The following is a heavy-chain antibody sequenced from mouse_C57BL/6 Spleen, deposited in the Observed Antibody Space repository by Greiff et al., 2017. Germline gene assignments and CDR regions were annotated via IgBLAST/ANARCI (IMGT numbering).Heavy chain of an antibody. Sequence: EVKLVESGGGLVQPGGSLSLSCAASGFTFTDYYMSWVRQPPGKALEWLGFIRNKANGYTTEYSASVKGRFTISRDNSQSILYLQMNALRAEDSATYYCASSHYYGSSLHWYFDVWGTGTTVTVSS. D-gene: IGHD1-1*01. CDR2: IRNKANGYTT. CDR1: GFTFTDYY. J-gene: IGHJ1*03. V-gene: IGHV7-3*01. CDR3: ASSHYYGSSLHWYFDV.